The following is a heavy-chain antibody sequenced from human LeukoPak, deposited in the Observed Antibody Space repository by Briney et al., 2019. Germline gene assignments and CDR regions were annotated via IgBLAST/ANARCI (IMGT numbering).Heavy chain of an antibody. CDR2: IYYSGST. Sequence: SETLSLTCTVSGGSISSYYWSWIRQPPGKGLEWIGYIYYSGSTNYNPSLKSRVTISVDTSKNQFSLKLSSVTAADTAVYYCAGRTQLGAFDIWGQGTMVTVSS. D-gene: IGHD1-1*01. CDR3: AGRTQLGAFDI. CDR1: GGSISSYY. J-gene: IGHJ3*02. V-gene: IGHV4-59*12.